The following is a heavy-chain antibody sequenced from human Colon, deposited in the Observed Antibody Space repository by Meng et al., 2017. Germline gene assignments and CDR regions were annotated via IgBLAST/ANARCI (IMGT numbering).Heavy chain of an antibody. CDR2: IIPLTGTT. V-gene: IGHV1-69*06. CDR1: GGTFTTYT. D-gene: IGHD2-15*01. CDR3: ARGAVDFDY. Sequence: QLVQSGAEVKKSGSSLKVSCKASGGTFTTYTYTWIRQAPGQGLEWVGGIIPLTGTTKSTQRFQGRLTITADKTTNTVYMDLTSLRSDDTAVYFCARGAVDFDYWGQGTLVTVSS. J-gene: IGHJ4*02.